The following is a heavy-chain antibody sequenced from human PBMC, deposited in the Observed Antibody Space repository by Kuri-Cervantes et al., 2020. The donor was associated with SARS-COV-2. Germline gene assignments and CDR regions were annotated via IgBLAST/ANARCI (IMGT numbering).Heavy chain of an antibody. V-gene: IGHV1-45*02. CDR2: ITPFNGNT. J-gene: IGHJ3*02. Sequence: SVKVSCKASGDTFTYRFLHWVRQAPGQAPEWMGWITPFNGNTKYAQKFQDRVTITRDRSMNTAYMELSSLRPEDTAMYYCARSGPGAISREDGALDIWGQGTMVTVSS. D-gene: IGHD4/OR15-4a*01. CDR3: ARSGPGAISREDGALDI. CDR1: GDTFTYRF.